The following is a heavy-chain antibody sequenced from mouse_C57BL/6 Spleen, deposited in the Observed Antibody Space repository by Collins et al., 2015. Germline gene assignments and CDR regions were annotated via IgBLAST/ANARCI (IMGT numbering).Heavy chain of an antibody. CDR2: INTYSGVP. J-gene: IGHJ1*03. CDR3: ARSRHYYGSSYDWYFDV. D-gene: IGHD1-1*01. V-gene: IGHV9-3*01. Sequence: HGPGKGLKWMGWINTYSGVPTYADDFKGRFAFSLETSASTAYLQINNLKNEDTATYFCARSRHYYGSSYDWYFDVWGTGTTVTVSS.